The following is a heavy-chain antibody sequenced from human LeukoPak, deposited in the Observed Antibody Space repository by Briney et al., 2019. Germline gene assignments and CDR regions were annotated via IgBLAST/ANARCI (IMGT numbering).Heavy chain of an antibody. D-gene: IGHD2-2*02. CDR1: GYTFTSYA. Sequence: GASVTVSCRASGYTFTSYAMNWVRQAPGQGLEWMGWINTNTGNPTYAQGFTGRFVFSLDTSVSTAYLQISSLKAEDTAVYYCARVTHRYCSSTSCYTYYYYGMDVWGQGTTVTVSS. V-gene: IGHV7-4-1*02. CDR3: ARVTHRYCSSTSCYTYYYYGMDV. CDR2: INTNTGNP. J-gene: IGHJ6*02.